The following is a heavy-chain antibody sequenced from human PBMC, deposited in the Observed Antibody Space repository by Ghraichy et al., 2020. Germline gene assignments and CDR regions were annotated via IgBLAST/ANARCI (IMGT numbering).Heavy chain of an antibody. J-gene: IGHJ4*02. V-gene: IGHV3-23*01. CDR1: GFTFSSYA. Sequence: SCAASGFTFSSYAMTWVRQAPGKGLEWVSSISGRGDRAYYADSVKGRFTISRDNSKNTLYLQMNSLRAEDTATYSWANWGGATYTSGWFGPLDYWGPGILVTVSS. CDR2: ISGRGDRA. D-gene: IGHD6-13*01. CDR3: ANWGGATYTSGWFGPLDY.